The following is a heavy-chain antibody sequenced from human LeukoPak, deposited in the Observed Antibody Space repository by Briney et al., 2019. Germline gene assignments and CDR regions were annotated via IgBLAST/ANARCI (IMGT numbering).Heavy chain of an antibody. CDR3: ARETYCSSTSCYGDFDY. CDR2: ISSSSSTI. D-gene: IGHD2-2*01. Sequence: GGSLRLSCAASGFTFSSYSMNWVRQAPGKGLEWVSYISSSSSTIYYADSVKGRFTISRDNAKNSLYLQMNSLRAEDTAVYYCARETYCSSTSCYGDFDYWGQGTLVTVSS. J-gene: IGHJ4*02. CDR1: GFTFSSYS. V-gene: IGHV3-48*01.